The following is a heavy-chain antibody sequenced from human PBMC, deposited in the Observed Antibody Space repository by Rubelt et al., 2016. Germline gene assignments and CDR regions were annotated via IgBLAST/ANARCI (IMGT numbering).Heavy chain of an antibody. CDR2: INHSGST. CDR3: ARVSGWYRAPGQDFDY. CDR1: GGSFSGYY. Sequence: QVQLQQWGAGLLKPSETLSLTCAVYGGSFSGYYWSWIRQPPGKGLEWIGEINHSGSTNYNPSLKSRVTISLDTAKNQFSLKLSSVTAADTAVYYCARVSGWYRAPGQDFDYWGQGTLVTVSS. J-gene: IGHJ4*02. V-gene: IGHV4-34*01. D-gene: IGHD6-19*01.